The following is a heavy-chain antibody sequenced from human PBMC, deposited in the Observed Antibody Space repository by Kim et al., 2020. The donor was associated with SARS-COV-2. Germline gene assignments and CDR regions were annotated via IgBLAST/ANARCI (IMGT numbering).Heavy chain of an antibody. Sequence: SVKGRFTISRDNAKNTLYLQMNSLRAEDTAVYYCVRARPGQMTHEEFFDYWGQGTLVTVSS. CDR3: VRARPGQMTHEEFFDY. D-gene: IGHD3-10*01. V-gene: IGHV3-74*01. J-gene: IGHJ4*02.